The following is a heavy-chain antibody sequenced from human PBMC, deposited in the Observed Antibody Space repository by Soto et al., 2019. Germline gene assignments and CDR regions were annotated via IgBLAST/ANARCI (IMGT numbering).Heavy chain of an antibody. CDR2: IYYSGST. CDR3: ARRYGTSMDV. CDR1: GGSISSYY. J-gene: IGHJ6*02. V-gene: IGHV4-59*01. D-gene: IGHD5-18*01. Sequence: QVQLQESGPGLVKPSETLSLTCTVSGGSISSYYWSWIRQPPGKGLQWIGYIYYSGSTNYNPSLTSRVTISVDTSKNQFSLKLSSVTVADTAVYYCARRYGTSMDVWGQGTTVTVSS.